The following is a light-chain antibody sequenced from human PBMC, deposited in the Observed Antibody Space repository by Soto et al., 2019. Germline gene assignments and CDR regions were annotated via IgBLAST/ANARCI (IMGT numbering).Light chain of an antibody. CDR3: QPYYNIPPT. CDR2: WAS. V-gene: IGKV4-1*01. Sequence: DIVMTQSPDSLAVSLGERATINCKSSQSVFFNSNNKNYLAWYQQKPGQPPKLLIYWASTRESGVPDRFSGSGSGTDFTLTISILQAEDVAVYYCQPYYNIPPTFGQGTKVEI. CDR1: QSVFFNSNNKNY. J-gene: IGKJ1*01.